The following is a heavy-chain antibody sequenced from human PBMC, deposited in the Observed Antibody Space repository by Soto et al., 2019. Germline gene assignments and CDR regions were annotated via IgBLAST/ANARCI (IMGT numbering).Heavy chain of an antibody. CDR1: GGSISSSSYY. J-gene: IGHJ4*02. D-gene: IGHD3-16*02. V-gene: IGHV4-39*01. Sequence: PSETLSLTCTVSGGSISSSSYYWGWTRQPPGKGLEWIGSIYYSGSTYYNPSLKRRVTISVDTSKNQFSLKLSSVTAADTAVYYCARLGDDYVWGSYRHLEYYFDYWGQGTMVTVYS. CDR2: IYYSGST. CDR3: ARLGDDYVWGSYRHLEYYFDY.